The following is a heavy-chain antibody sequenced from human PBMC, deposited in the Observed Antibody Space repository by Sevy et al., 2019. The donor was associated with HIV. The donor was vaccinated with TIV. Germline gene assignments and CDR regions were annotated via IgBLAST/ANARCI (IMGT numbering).Heavy chain of an antibody. D-gene: IGHD2-2*01. CDR3: AKGLVVVPAATYYFDY. CDR1: GFTFSSYA. V-gene: IGHV3-23*01. CDR2: ISGSGGST. Sequence: GGCLRLSCAASGFTFSSYAMSWVRQAPGKGLEWVSAISGSGGSTYYADSVKGRFTISRDNSKNTLYLQMNSLRAEDTAVYYCAKGLVVVPAATYYFDYWGQGTLVTVSS. J-gene: IGHJ4*02.